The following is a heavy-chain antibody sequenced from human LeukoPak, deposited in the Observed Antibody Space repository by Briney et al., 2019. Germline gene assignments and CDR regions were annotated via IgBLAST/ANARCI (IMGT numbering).Heavy chain of an antibody. V-gene: IGHV3-21*01. CDR2: ISSSSSYI. D-gene: IGHD3-10*01. CDR3: ARIYGSGIYYMDV. Sequence: PGGSLRLSCAASGFTFSSYSMNWVRQAPGKGLEWVSFISSSSSYIYYADSVEGRFTISRDNAKNSLYLQMNSLRAEDTAVYYCARIYGSGIYYMDVWGKGTTVTVSS. J-gene: IGHJ6*03. CDR1: GFTFSSYS.